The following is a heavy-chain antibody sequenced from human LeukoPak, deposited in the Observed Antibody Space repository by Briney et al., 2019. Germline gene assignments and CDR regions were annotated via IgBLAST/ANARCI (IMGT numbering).Heavy chain of an antibody. CDR3: ARFSRIMWGDWGDAFDL. CDR2: IDVVRNI. J-gene: IGHJ3*01. D-gene: IGHD2-21*02. Sequence: SETLSLMCSVYGGSFSDYFWSWIRQPPGEGLECIGEIDVVRNINYTPSLTSRVIVSLEKSKKQFSMMMRSVTAPDTSGSYVARFSRIMWGDWGDAFDLWGQGTTVIVSS. CDR1: GGSFSDYF. V-gene: IGHV4-34*01.